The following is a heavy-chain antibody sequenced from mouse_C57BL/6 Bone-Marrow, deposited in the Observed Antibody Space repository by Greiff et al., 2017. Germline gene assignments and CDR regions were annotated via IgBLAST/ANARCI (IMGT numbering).Heavy chain of an antibody. Sequence: QVQLKQSGPELVKPGASVKISCKASGYAFSSSWMNWVKQRPGKGLEWIGRIYPGDGDTNYNGKFKGKATLTAAKSSSTAYMQLNSLTSEDSAVYFWARKGFDVWGTGTTVTVSS. CDR2: IYPGDGDT. CDR3: ARKGFDV. CDR1: GYAFSSSW. V-gene: IGHV1-82*01. J-gene: IGHJ1*03.